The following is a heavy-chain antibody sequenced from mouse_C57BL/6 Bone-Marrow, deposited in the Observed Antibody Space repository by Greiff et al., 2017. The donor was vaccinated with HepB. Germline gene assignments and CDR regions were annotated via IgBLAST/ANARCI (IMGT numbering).Heavy chain of an antibody. V-gene: IGHV3-1*01. Sequence: VQLQQSGPGMVKPSQSLSLTCTVTGYSITSGYDWHWIRHFPGNKLEWMGYISYSGSTNYNPSLKSRISITHDTSNNHFFLKLNSVTTEDTATYYCARGDYYGSSFAYWGQGTLVTVSA. D-gene: IGHD1-1*01. J-gene: IGHJ3*01. CDR3: ARGDYYGSSFAY. CDR1: GYSITSGYD. CDR2: ISYSGST.